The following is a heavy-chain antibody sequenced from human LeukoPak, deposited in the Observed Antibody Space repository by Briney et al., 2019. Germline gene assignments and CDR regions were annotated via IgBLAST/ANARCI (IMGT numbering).Heavy chain of an antibody. V-gene: IGHV3-48*02. Sequence: PGGSLRLSCAASGFTFSSYSMNWVRQAPGKGLEWVSYISSSSSTIYYADSVKGRFTISRDNAKNSLYPQMNSLRDEDTAVYYCASLRRGFYWGQGTLVTVSS. CDR3: ASLRRGFY. CDR2: ISSSSSTI. D-gene: IGHD3-16*01. J-gene: IGHJ4*02. CDR1: GFTFSSYS.